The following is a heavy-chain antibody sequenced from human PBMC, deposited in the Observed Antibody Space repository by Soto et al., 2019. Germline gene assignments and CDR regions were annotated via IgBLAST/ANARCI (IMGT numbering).Heavy chain of an antibody. J-gene: IGHJ6*02. CDR2: IFSNDEK. V-gene: IGHV2-26*01. CDR1: GFSLSNARMG. CDR3: ARMAIVVVPAAGPMDV. Sequence: SGPTLVNPTETLTLTCTVSGFSLSNARMGVSWIRQPPGKALEWLAHIFSNDEKSYSTSLKSRLTISKDTSKSQVVLTMTNTDPVDTATYYCARMAIVVVPAAGPMDVWGQGTTVTVS. D-gene: IGHD2-2*01.